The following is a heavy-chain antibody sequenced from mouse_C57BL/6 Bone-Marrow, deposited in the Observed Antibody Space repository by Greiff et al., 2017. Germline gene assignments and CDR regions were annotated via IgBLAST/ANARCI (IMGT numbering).Heavy chain of an antibody. CDR3: ARINYGYYDWYFDV. D-gene: IGHD2-3*01. Sequence: QVQLQQPGAELVMPGASVKLSCKASGYTFTSYWMHWVKQRPGQGLEWIGEIDPSDGYTNYNQKFKGKSTLTVDKSSSTAYMQLRSLTSEDSAVYYCARINYGYYDWYFDVWGTGTTVTVSS. V-gene: IGHV1-69*01. CDR2: IDPSDGYT. J-gene: IGHJ1*03. CDR1: GYTFTSYW.